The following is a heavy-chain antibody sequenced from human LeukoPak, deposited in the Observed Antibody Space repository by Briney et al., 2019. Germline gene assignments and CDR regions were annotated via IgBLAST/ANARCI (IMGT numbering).Heavy chain of an antibody. CDR2: IIPNLGIA. D-gene: IGHD3-10*01. CDR1: GGTFSSYA. Sequence: SVKVSCKASGGTFSSYAISWVRQAPGQGLEWMGRIIPNLGIANYAQKFQGRVTITADKSTSTAYMELSSLRSEDTAVYYCARDQGITMVRGVTPYYYYGMDVWGQGTTVTVSS. V-gene: IGHV1-69*04. J-gene: IGHJ6*02. CDR3: ARDQGITMVRGVTPYYYYGMDV.